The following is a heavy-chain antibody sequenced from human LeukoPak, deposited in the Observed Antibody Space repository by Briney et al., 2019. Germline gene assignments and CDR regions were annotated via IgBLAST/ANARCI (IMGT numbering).Heavy chain of an antibody. CDR3: ERDPVNTGSSWYYYGMDV. CDR2: ISYDGSNK. V-gene: IGHV3-30-3*01. D-gene: IGHD5-18*01. CDR1: GFTFSSYA. Sequence: GGSLRLYCAASGFTFSSYAMHWVRQAACKGLEWVAVISYDGSNKYYTDSVKGRFTISRDNSKNTLYLQMNSLSAEETAVYYCERDPVNTGSSWYYYGMDVWGQGTTVTVSS. J-gene: IGHJ6*02.